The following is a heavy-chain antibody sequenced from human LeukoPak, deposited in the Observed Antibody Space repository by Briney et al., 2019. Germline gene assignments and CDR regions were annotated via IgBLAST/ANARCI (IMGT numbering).Heavy chain of an antibody. J-gene: IGHJ4*02. CDR3: ARGAVRGGTNFDY. V-gene: IGHV6-1*01. CDR2: AYYRSKWYI. Sequence: SQTLSLTCAISGDSVSGSPAVWNWIRQSPSRGLEWLVRAYYRSKWYIDYAVSLKGRITITPDTSKNQFSLQLNSVTPEDTAVCYCARGAVRGGTNFDYWGQGTLVTVSS. CDR1: GDSVSGSPAV. D-gene: IGHD3-10*01.